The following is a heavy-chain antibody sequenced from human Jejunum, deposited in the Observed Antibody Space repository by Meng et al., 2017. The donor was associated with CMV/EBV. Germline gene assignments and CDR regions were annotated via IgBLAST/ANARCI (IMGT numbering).Heavy chain of an antibody. D-gene: IGHD4-23*01. CDR2: SADRGST. Sequence: GSRIRQHAGKGLEGMGYSADRGSTKDKPSSKSRVTISGDTSKNQFYLKRSAVTAADTAVYYCARDVNPDRGNSARMDVWGQGTTVTVSS. J-gene: IGHJ6*02. CDR3: ARDVNPDRGNSARMDV. V-gene: IGHV4-59*01.